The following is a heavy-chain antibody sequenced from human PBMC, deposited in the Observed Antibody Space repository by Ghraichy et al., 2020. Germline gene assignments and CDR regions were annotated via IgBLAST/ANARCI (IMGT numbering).Heavy chain of an antibody. J-gene: IGHJ4*02. CDR2: IYWNDDK. Sequence: SGPTLVKPTQTLTLTCTFSGFSLSTSGVGVGWIRQPPGKALGWLALIYWNDDKRYIPSLKSRLTITKDTSKNQVVLTMTNMDPVDTATYYCAHIREDDYGDYVYYWGQGTLVTVSS. V-gene: IGHV2-5*01. CDR3: AHIREDDYGDYVYY. D-gene: IGHD4-17*01. CDR1: GFSLSTSGVG.